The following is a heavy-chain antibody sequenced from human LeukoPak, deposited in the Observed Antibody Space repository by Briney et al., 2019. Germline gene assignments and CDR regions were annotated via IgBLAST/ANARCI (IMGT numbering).Heavy chain of an antibody. CDR1: GYSISSGYY. CDR2: IYTSGST. CDR3: ARGPYYYDSSGSFDY. Sequence: ASETLSLTCTVSGYSISSGYYWGWIRQPAGKGLEWIGRIYTSGSTNYNPSLQSRVTISVDTSKNQFSLKLTSVTAADTAVYYCARGPYYYDSSGSFDYWGQGTLVTVSS. J-gene: IGHJ4*02. V-gene: IGHV4-61*02. D-gene: IGHD3-22*01.